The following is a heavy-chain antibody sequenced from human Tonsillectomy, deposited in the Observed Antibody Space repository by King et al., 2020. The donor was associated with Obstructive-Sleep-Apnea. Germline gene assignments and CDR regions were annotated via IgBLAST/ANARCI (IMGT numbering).Heavy chain of an antibody. CDR2: MYYGGSP. J-gene: IGHJ4*02. D-gene: IGHD1-26*01. V-gene: IGHV4-59*08. CDR1: GGSTSSYY. Sequence: QLQESGPGLVKPSETLSLICTVSGGSTSSYYWNLIRQPPGQGLEWIGYMYYGGSPNYNPSLKSRVTISLDTTRNQFSLKLRSVTAADTAVYYCARLGGNYEIDYWGQGTLVTVSS. CDR3: ARLGGNYEIDY.